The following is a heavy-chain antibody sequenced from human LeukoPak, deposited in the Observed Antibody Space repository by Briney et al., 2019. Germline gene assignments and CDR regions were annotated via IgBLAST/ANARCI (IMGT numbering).Heavy chain of an antibody. CDR2: IWYDGSNK. Sequence: GGSLRLSCAASGFTFSSYGMHWVRQAPGKGLEWVAVIWYDGSNKYYADSVKGRFTISRDNSKSTLYLQMNSLRAEDTAVYYCAREVGYSSSPHNWFDPWGQGTLVTVSS. V-gene: IGHV3-33*01. J-gene: IGHJ5*02. CDR1: GFTFSSYG. D-gene: IGHD5-18*01. CDR3: AREVGYSSSPHNWFDP.